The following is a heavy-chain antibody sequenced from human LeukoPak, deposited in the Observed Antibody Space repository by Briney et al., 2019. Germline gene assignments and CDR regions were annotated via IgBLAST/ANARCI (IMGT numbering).Heavy chain of an antibody. J-gene: IGHJ4*02. CDR3: ARGGRKSDAAAAGTSNFDY. D-gene: IGHD6-13*01. Sequence: ASVKVSCKASGYTFTSYAMNWVRQAPGQALEWMVWSNTNTGNPTYAQGFTGRFVFSLDTSVSTAYLQISSLKAEDTAVYYCARGGRKSDAAAAGTSNFDYWGQGTLVTVPS. V-gene: IGHV7-4-1*02. CDR2: SNTNTGNP. CDR1: GYTFTSYA.